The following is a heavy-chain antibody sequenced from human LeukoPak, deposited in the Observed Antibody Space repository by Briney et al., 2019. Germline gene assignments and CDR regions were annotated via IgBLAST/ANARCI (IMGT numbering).Heavy chain of an antibody. J-gene: IGHJ3*02. CDR1: GYTFTSYG. V-gene: IGHV1-18*01. D-gene: IGHD3-22*01. CDR3: ARDLSDYYDSSGRPVHAFDI. CDR2: ISAYNGNT. Sequence: ASVTVSCKASGYTFTSYGISWVRQAPGQGLEWMGWISAYNGNTNYAQKLQGRVTMTTDTSTSTAYMELRSLRSDDTAVYYCARDLSDYYDSSGRPVHAFDIWGQGTMVTVSS.